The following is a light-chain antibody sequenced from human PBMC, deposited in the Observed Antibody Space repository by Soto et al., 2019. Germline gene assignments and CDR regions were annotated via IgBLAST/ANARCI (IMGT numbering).Light chain of an antibody. J-gene: IGLJ1*01. CDR2: DVT. Sequence: QSVLTQPASVSGSPGQSIAISCTGTSSDVGLYNYVSWYQQHPDKVPKLIIYDVTNRPSGVSDRFSGSKSGNTASLTVSGLQAEDEADYYCSSYAGSNNLRVFGTGTKVTVL. V-gene: IGLV2-8*01. CDR3: SSYAGSNNLRV. CDR1: SSDVGLYNY.